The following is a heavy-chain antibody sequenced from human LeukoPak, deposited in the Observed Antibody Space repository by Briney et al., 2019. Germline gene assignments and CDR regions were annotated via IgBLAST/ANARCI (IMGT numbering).Heavy chain of an antibody. D-gene: IGHD3-16*01. V-gene: IGHV3-23*01. CDR3: ARASWVSSTDAVR. CDR1: GLSFSTFA. Sequence: GGSLRLSCAASGLSFSTFAMSWVRQGPARGLEWVSSLRGNGQTFYAESVKGRFTLSSDSSRNTVYLHLNNLKVEDTAMYYCARASWVSSTDAVRWGQGTLVTVSS. J-gene: IGHJ4*02. CDR2: LRGNGQT.